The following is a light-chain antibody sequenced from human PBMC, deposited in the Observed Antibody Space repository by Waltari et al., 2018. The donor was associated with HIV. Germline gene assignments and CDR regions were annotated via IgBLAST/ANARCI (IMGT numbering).Light chain of an antibody. CDR2: DNS. Sequence: SYVLTQPPSVSVAPGQTARIACGGDNIGSKSVHWYQQRPGQAPVLVVYDNSDWPSGIPERFSGSNSGNTATLTISRVEAGDEADFHCQVWDSSTDHVVFGGGTKLTVL. CDR3: QVWDSSTDHVV. V-gene: IGLV3-21*02. CDR1: NIGSKS. J-gene: IGLJ2*01.